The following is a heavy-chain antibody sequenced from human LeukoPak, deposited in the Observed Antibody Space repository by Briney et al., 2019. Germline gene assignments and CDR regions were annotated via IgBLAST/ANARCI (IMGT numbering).Heavy chain of an antibody. D-gene: IGHD6-19*01. J-gene: IGHJ4*02. CDR2: IIPIFGTA. CDR1: GGTFSSYA. CDR3: ARDQAVAGIYYFDY. V-gene: IGHV1-69*01. Sequence: GSSVKVSCKASGGTFSSYAISWVRQAPGQGLEWMGGIIPIFGTANYAQKFQGRVAITADESTSTAYMELSSLRSEDTAVYYCARDQAVAGIYYFDYWGQGTLVTVSS.